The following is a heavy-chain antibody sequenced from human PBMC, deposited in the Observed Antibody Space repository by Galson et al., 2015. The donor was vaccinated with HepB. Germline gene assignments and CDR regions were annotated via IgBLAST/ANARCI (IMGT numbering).Heavy chain of an antibody. J-gene: IGHJ4*02. CDR1: GDTFTSDY. V-gene: IGHV1-46*01. CDR3: AKCDTFSSCYYRFDY. D-gene: IGHD3-22*01. Sequence: CKAAGDTFTSDYKHWGRHAPGQGVQGMGIVNTRSGSTSYEQKFQGRVTMTRDTSTSTVYMELSSVRAEDTAVYYLAKCDTFSSCYYRFDYWGQGTLVTVSS. CDR2: VNTRSGST.